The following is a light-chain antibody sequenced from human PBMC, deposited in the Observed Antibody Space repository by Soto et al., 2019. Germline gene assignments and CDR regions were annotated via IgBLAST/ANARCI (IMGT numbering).Light chain of an antibody. V-gene: IGKV3-20*01. Sequence: DIVLTQPPGTLSLSPGDRATLSCRSSQSVNSNYLAWYQQKPGQAPRLLIFGASTRATGIPDRFRGSGSGTDFTLTINRLEPEDFAVYYCQQYGRTFGQGTKVDIK. J-gene: IGKJ2*01. CDR3: QQYGRT. CDR1: QSVNSNY. CDR2: GAS.